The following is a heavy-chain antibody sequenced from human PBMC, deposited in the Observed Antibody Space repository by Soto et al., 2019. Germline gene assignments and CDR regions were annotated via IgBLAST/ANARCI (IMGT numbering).Heavy chain of an antibody. CDR3: ARRAGDRGTSMLFDY. CDR1: GGTFSRYA. J-gene: IGHJ4*02. V-gene: IGHV1-69*01. D-gene: IGHD5-18*01. Sequence: VQLVQSVAEVKKPGSSVKVSCTASGGTFSRYAISWVRHAPGQVLEWMGGIIPIFGTANYAQKFQGRVTLTADESTSTAYMELSSLRSEDTAVYYCARRAGDRGTSMLFDYWGQGPLVTVSS. CDR2: IIPIFGTA.